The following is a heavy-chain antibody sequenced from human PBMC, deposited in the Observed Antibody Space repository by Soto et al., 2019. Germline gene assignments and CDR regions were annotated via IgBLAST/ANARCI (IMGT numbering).Heavy chain of an antibody. V-gene: IGHV4-31*03. J-gene: IGHJ5*02. D-gene: IGHD3-10*01. Sequence: SETLSLTCTVSGGSISSGGYYWSWIRQHPGKGLEWIGYIYYSGSTYYNPSLKSRVTISVDTSKNQFSLKLSSVTAADTAVYYCARGRYYYGSGSYDWFDPWGQGTLVTVSS. CDR3: ARGRYYYGSGSYDWFDP. CDR1: GGSISSGGYY. CDR2: IYYSGST.